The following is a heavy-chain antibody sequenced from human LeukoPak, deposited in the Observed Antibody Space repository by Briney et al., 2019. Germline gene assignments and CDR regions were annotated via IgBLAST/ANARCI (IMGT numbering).Heavy chain of an antibody. CDR2: IYSGGST. J-gene: IGHJ6*03. CDR3: AKNTISGGHYQYYMDV. V-gene: IGHV3-66*01. D-gene: IGHD3-16*02. Sequence: PGGSLRLSCTVSEFTVRSSYMSWVRQAPGKGLEWVSGIYSGGSTYYADSVKDRFTISRDNSKNTLFLQMNSLRAEDTAVYYCAKNTISGGHYQYYMDVWGKGTTVTVSS. CDR1: EFTVRSSY.